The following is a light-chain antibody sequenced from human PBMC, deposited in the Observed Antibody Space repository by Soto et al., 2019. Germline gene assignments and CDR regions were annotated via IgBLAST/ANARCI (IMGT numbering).Light chain of an antibody. V-gene: IGLV1-47*01. CDR1: TPNIGTHY. CDR2: SND. J-gene: IGLJ1*01. Sequence: QSLLTQPPAASWTPGHRFTISCSGSTPNIGTHYVSWYQHLPGSAPKLLIHSNDQRPSGVPDRISASRSGTSASLAISGLRSEDEDDYYCAAWDDTLRGYVFGGGTKVTV. CDR3: AAWDDTLRGYV.